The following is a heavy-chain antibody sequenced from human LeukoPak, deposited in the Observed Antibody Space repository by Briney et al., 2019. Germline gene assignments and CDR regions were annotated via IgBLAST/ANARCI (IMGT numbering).Heavy chain of an antibody. CDR1: GGSISRTTW. CDR3: GGAVPGVRGYYFHY. V-gene: IGHV4-4*02. Sequence: SETLSLTCTVSGGSISRTTWWSWVRQPPGKGLEWIGEIYHTGTTKYNPSLKSRVTIPVDKSKNQFSLKVSSVTAADTAVYYCGGAVPGVRGYYFHYWGQGTLVTVSS. J-gene: IGHJ4*02. D-gene: IGHD6-19*01. CDR2: IYHTGTT.